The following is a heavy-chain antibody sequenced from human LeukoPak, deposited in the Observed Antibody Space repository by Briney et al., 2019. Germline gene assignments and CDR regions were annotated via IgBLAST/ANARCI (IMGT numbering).Heavy chain of an antibody. CDR2: INPSGGST. Sequence: GASVTVSCKASGYTFTSYYMHWVRQAPGQGLEWMGLINPSGGSTSYAQKFQGRVTMTRDTSTSTVYMELSSLRSEDTAVYYCARGMCSGGSCYSDDYWGQGTLVTVSS. CDR3: ARGMCSGGSCYSDDY. CDR1: GYTFTSYY. D-gene: IGHD2-15*01. J-gene: IGHJ4*02. V-gene: IGHV1-46*01.